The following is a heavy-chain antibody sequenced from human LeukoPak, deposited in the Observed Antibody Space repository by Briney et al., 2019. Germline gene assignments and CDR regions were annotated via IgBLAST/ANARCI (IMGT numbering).Heavy chain of an antibody. V-gene: IGHV4-39*01. CDR3: ERRDLLLEATTD. Sequence: SETLSLTCTVSRHSISRRRYHSGWIRQPPGKGLEWFAHIYYVGNTHYNPPLQTRVTMSVDTSKNQFSLKLNSVTAEDTPVYNCERRDLLLEATTDWGQGTLVTVSS. D-gene: IGHD4-11*01. J-gene: IGHJ4*02. CDR2: IYYVGNT. CDR1: RHSISRRRYH.